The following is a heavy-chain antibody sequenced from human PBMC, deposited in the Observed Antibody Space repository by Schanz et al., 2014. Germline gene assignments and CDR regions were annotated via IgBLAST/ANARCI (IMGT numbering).Heavy chain of an antibody. CDR1: GFTFSSYA. CDR2: IWNNGVTK. D-gene: IGHD4-17*01. Sequence: VQLLESGGGLVQPGGSLRLSCAASGFTFSSYAMSWVRQPAGKGLEWVAVIWNNGVTKYYADSVRGRFTISRDRFQNTLYLRMSSLRAEDTAVYYCARPRFDYGEVDYWGQGTLVTVSS. J-gene: IGHJ4*02. CDR3: ARPRFDYGEVDY. V-gene: IGHV3-33*08.